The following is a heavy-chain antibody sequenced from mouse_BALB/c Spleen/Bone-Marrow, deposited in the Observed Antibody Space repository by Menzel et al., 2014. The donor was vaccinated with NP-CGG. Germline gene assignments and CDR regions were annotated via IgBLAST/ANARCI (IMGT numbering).Heavy chain of an antibody. J-gene: IGHJ3*01. D-gene: IGHD1-1*01. CDR3: ASYYYGSSRFAY. V-gene: IGHV14-3*02. CDR1: GFNIKDTY. CDR2: IDPANGNT. Sequence: EVQPQQSGAELVKPGASVKLSCTASGFNIKDTYMHWVKQRPEQGLEWIGRIDPANGNTKYDPKFQGKATITADTSSDTAYLQRSSLTSEDTAVYYCASYYYGSSRFAYWGQGTLVTVSA.